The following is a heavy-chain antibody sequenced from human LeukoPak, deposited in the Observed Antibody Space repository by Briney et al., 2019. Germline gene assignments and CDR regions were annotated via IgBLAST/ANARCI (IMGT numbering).Heavy chain of an antibody. CDR1: GFTFSSYW. Sequence: GGSLRLSCAASGFTFSSYWMSLVRQAPGKGLEWVANIKQDGSDKYYVDSVKGRFTISRDNAKNSLYLQMNSLRAEDTAVYYCARDPYDSSWGLCYFDYWGQGNLVTVSS. CDR2: IKQDGSDK. J-gene: IGHJ4*02. CDR3: ARDPYDSSWGLCYFDY. D-gene: IGHD3-22*01. V-gene: IGHV3-7*04.